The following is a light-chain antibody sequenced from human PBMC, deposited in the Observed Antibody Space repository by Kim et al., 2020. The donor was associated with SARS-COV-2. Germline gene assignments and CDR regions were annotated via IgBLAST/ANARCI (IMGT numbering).Light chain of an antibody. V-gene: IGKV3-20*01. CDR3: QRYGRSPPLT. J-gene: IGKJ4*01. CDR2: GAS. CDR1: QSVSSNY. Sequence: PGERATLSCRASQSVSSNYLAWYQQKPGQAPRVLIFGASSRATGIPDRFSGSGSGTDFTLTISRLEPEDSAVYYCQRYGRSPPLTFGGGTKVDIK.